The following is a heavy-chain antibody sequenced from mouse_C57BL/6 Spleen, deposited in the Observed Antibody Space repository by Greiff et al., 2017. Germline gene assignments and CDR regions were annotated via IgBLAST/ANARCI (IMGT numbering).Heavy chain of an antibody. V-gene: IGHV2-5*01. CDR1: GFSLTSYG. D-gene: IGHD1-1*01. CDR2: IWRGGST. Sequence: VMLVESGPGLVQPSQSLSITCTVSGFSLTSYGVHWVRQSPGKGLEWLGVIWRGGSTDYNAAFMSRLSITKDNSKSQVFFKMNSLQADDTAIYYCAKNLGYYGSSYDYAMDYWGQGTSVTVSS. J-gene: IGHJ4*01. CDR3: AKNLGYYGSSYDYAMDY.